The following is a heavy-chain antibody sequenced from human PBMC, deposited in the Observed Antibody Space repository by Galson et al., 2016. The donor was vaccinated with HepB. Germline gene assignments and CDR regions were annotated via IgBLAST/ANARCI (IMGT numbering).Heavy chain of an antibody. Sequence: SLRLSCAGSGFTFSGSWLGWVRRTPGRGLEWVANINPDGSAKYYVDSLKGRFAISRDNPRTSLYLQMNSLGAEDTGVYYCERGGGRLDCWGQGALVTVSS. D-gene: IGHD3-16*01. CDR2: INPDGSAK. CDR3: ERGGGRLDC. V-gene: IGHV3-7*04. CDR1: GFTFSGSW. J-gene: IGHJ4*02.